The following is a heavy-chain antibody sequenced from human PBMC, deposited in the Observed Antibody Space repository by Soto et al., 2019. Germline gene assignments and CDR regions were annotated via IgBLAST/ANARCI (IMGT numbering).Heavy chain of an antibody. CDR3: ARIPRTVLMVYAPPTG. CDR1: GGTFSSYA. J-gene: IGHJ4*02. D-gene: IGHD2-8*01. CDR2: IIPIFGTA. Sequence: QVQLVQSGAEVKKPGSSVKVSCKASGGTFSSYAISWVRQAPGQGLEWMGGIIPIFGTANYAQKFQGRVTITADKSTSPAYMELSSLRSEDTAVYYCARIPRTVLMVYAPPTGWGQGTLVTVSS. V-gene: IGHV1-69*06.